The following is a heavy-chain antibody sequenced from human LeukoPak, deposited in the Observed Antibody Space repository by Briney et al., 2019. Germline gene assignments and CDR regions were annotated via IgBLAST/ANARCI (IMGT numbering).Heavy chain of an antibody. CDR1: GGSISSYY. V-gene: IGHV4-59*01. D-gene: IGHD3-22*01. CDR3: ARLSSGRPHEYFQH. J-gene: IGHJ1*01. CDR2: IYDRGST. Sequence: SETLSLTCTVSGGSISSYYWSWIRQPPGKGLEWIGNIYDRGSTKYNPSLKSRVTISVDTSKNQFSLRLSSVTAADTAVYYCARLSSGRPHEYFQHWGQGTLVTVSS.